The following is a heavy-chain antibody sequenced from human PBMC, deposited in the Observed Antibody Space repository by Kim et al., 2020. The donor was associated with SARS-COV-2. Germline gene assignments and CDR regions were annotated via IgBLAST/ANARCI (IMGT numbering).Heavy chain of an antibody. CDR3: ARSLGAGIDDY. D-gene: IGHD3-10*01. V-gene: IGHV5-51*01. Sequence: RYSPAFQGQVTLSADKSISTAYLQWSSLKASDTAMYYCARSLGAGIDDYWGQGTLVTVSS. J-gene: IGHJ4*02.